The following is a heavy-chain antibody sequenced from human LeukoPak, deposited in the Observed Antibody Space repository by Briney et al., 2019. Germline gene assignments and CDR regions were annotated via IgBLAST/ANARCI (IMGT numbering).Heavy chain of an antibody. J-gene: IGHJ4*02. Sequence: QSGGSLRLSCAASGFTFSSYEMNWVRQAPGKGLEWVSYISSSGSTIYYADSVKGRFTISRDNAKNSLYLQMNSLRAEDTAVYYCAKDDTTMVRGVITPLVDYWGQGTLVTVSS. CDR3: AKDDTTMVRGVITPLVDY. CDR1: GFTFSSYE. D-gene: IGHD3-10*01. V-gene: IGHV3-48*03. CDR2: ISSSGSTI.